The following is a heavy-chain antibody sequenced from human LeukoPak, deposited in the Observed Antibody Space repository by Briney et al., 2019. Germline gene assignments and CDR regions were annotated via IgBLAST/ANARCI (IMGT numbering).Heavy chain of an antibody. CDR3: AKGGGSSSSCYSLVCGMDV. Sequence: GGSLRLSCTASGFTFDDYAMHWVRQAPGKALEWVTGISWGSGSIGYADSVKGRFTISRDNAKNSLYLQMNSLRVEDTALYYCAKGGGSSSSCYSLVCGMDVWGQGTTVTVSS. J-gene: IGHJ6*02. CDR1: GFTFDDYA. D-gene: IGHD2-15*01. CDR2: ISWGSGSI. V-gene: IGHV3-9*01.